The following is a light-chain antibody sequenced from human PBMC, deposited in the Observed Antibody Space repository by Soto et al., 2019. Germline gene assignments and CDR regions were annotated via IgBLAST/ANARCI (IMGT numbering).Light chain of an antibody. Sequence: DIQMTQSPSSLSASVGDRVTITCRARQSISTYLNWYQQKPGKAPKLLIYAASSLQSGVPSRFSASGSGTDFTLTISSLQPEDFATYYCQQSYITPPLTFGGGTKVDIK. CDR3: QQSYITPPLT. V-gene: IGKV1-39*01. CDR2: AAS. J-gene: IGKJ4*01. CDR1: QSISTY.